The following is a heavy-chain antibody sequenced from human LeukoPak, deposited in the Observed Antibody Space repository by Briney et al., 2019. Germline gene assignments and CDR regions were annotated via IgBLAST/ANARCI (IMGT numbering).Heavy chain of an antibody. CDR2: VYQSGTT. J-gene: IGHJ3*02. D-gene: IGHD2-21*02. V-gene: IGHV4-4*02. Sequence: PSETLSLTCAVSGGSISSSYWWSWVRQPPGKGLEWMGEVYQSGTTNYYPSLKRRVTISIEKSKNQFSRKLSSVTAADTAVYYCAGAYCGGDCYSGRAFDIWGQGTMVTVSS. CDR1: GGSISSSYW. CDR3: AGAYCGGDCYSGRAFDI.